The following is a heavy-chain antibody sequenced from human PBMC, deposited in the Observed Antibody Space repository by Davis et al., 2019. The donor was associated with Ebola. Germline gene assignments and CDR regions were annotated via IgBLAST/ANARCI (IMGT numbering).Heavy chain of an antibody. D-gene: IGHD3-22*01. J-gene: IGHJ1*01. CDR3: ARFAQREIGNRITMIPGYFQH. Sequence: MPGGSLRLSCEASGFTFSSYWMSWVRQAPGQGLEWMGGIIPIFGTANYAQKFQGRVTITADESTSTAYMELSSLRSEDTAVYYCARFAQREIGNRITMIPGYFQHWGQGTLVTVSS. CDR2: IIPIFGTA. V-gene: IGHV1-69*01. CDR1: GFTFSSYW.